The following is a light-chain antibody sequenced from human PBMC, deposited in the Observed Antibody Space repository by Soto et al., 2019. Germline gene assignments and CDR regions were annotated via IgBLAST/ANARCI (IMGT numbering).Light chain of an antibody. Sequence: EIVLTQSPATLSSSPGETATLSCRASQYVGTRLAWYQHKPGQAPRLLIYYTSNRATGIPARFSGSGSGTDFTLTINSLAPEDFAIYYCHQRQSWPRTFGQGTTVDIK. CDR1: QYVGTR. J-gene: IGKJ1*01. CDR3: HQRQSWPRT. CDR2: YTS. V-gene: IGKV3-11*01.